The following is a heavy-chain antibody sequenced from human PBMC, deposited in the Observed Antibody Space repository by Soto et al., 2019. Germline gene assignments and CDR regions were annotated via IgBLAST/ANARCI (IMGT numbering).Heavy chain of an antibody. CDR2: IDPSDSYT. CDR1: GYSFTSYW. Sequence: GESLKISCKGSGYSFTSYWISWVRQMPGKGLEWMGRIDPSDSYTNYSPSFQGHVTISADKSISTAYLQWNSLKASDTAMYYCARHLAYYYDSSGYYFDWGQGTLVTVSS. D-gene: IGHD3-22*01. V-gene: IGHV5-10-1*01. J-gene: IGHJ4*02. CDR3: ARHLAYYYDSSGYYFD.